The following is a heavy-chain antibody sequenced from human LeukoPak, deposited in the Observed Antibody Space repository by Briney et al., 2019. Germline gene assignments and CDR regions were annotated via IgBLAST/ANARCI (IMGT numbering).Heavy chain of an antibody. CDR2: INPSIGAT. CDR1: GYTFTNYY. CDR3: ARDMHSGYDSVDY. J-gene: IGHJ4*02. Sequence: ASVKVSCKASGYTFTNYYMHWVRQAPGQGLEWMGIINPSIGATTYAQKFQGRVTVTRDTSTTTVYVELNSLTSEDTAVYYCARDMHSGYDSVDYWGQGTLVTVSS. V-gene: IGHV1-46*01. D-gene: IGHD5-12*01.